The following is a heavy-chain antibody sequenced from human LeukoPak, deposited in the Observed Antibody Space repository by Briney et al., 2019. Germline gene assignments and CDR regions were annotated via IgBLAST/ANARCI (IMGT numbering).Heavy chain of an antibody. D-gene: IGHD5-24*01. J-gene: IGHJ5*02. CDR3: ARGRDRSKAGDL. CDR2: IHPSGIF. V-gene: IGHV4-34*01. CDR1: GGSCDDYY. Sequence: SETLSLTCAVHGGSCDDYYCSWIRQPPGKGLEWIGEIHPSGIFYYNSSLMSRVTISIDTSKSQFSLRLTSVTAANTAFYYCARGRDRSKAGDLWGQGSLVTVSS.